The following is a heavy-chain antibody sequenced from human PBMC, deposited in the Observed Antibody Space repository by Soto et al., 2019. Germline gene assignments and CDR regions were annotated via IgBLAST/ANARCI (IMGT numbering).Heavy chain of an antibody. CDR1: GFTFSDYA. V-gene: IGHV3-30*18. J-gene: IGHJ4*02. Sequence: VQLVESGGGVVQPGRSLRLSCAASGFTFSDYAMHWVRQAPGKGLEGVAVVSHDGRNTHYADSVKGRFTISRDRSKNTVSLEMTSLRAEDTAVYYCAKGGRQWLVTSDFNYRGQGALVTVSS. D-gene: IGHD6-19*01. CDR2: VSHDGRNT. CDR3: AKGGRQWLVTSDFNY.